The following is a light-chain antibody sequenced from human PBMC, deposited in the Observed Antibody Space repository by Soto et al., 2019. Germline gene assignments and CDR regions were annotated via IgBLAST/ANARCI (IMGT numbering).Light chain of an antibody. CDR3: CSYAGSHTWV. J-gene: IGLJ1*01. Sequence: QSALTQPPSASGSPGQSVTISCTGTSSDVGGYNYVSWFQQHPGKAPKLMIYEVSKRPSGVPDRFSGSKSGNTASLTVSGLQAEDEADYYCCSYAGSHTWVFGTGTKLTVL. V-gene: IGLV2-8*01. CDR1: SSDVGGYNY. CDR2: EVS.